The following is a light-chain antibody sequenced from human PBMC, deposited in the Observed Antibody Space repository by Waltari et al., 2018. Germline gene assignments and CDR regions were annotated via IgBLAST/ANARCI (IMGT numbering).Light chain of an antibody. CDR1: TTDLGSYYY. J-gene: IGLJ3*02. CDR2: DVT. V-gene: IGLV2-11*01. CDR3: CSYADSYTWV. Sequence: SALNQPSSVSGSPGQSVTLSCTGTTTDLGSYYYVSWYQQPPGKAPNLIILDVTKRPSGVPDRLSGSKSGNTASLTISGLRAEDEAEYYCCSYADSYTWVFGGGTKLTVV.